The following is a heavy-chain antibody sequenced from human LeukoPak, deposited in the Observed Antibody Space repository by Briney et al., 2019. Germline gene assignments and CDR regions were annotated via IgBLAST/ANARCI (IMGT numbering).Heavy chain of an antibody. CDR2: ISSSSSTI. CDR1: GFTFSSYS. V-gene: IGHV3-48*04. Sequence: GGSLRLSCAASGFTFSSYSMNWVRQAPGKGLEWVSYISSSSSTIYYADSVKGRFTISRDNAKNSLYLQMNSLRAEDTAVYYCARDETEFTMVRGVYGGDWGQGTLVTVSS. J-gene: IGHJ4*02. D-gene: IGHD3-10*01. CDR3: ARDETEFTMVRGVYGGD.